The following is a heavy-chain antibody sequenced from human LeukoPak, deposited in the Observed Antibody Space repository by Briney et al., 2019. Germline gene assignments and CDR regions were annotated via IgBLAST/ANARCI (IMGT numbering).Heavy chain of an antibody. J-gene: IGHJ6*03. CDR1: GFTFSSYE. V-gene: IGHV3-21*01. CDR2: ISSSSSYI. CDR3: ATYCGGDCQYYYYYYMDV. Sequence: NPGGSLRLSCAASGFTFSSYEMNWVRQAPGKGLEWVSSISSSSSYIYYADSVKGRFTISRDNAKNSLYLQMNSLRAEDTAVYYCATYCGGDCQYYYYYYMDVWGKGTTVTVSS. D-gene: IGHD2-21*02.